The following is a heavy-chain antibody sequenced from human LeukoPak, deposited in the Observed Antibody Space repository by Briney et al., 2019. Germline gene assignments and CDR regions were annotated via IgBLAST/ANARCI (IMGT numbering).Heavy chain of an antibody. CDR2: INPNSGGT. V-gene: IGHV1-2*02. Sequence: ASVKVSFKASGYTFTGYYIHWVRQAPGQGLEWMGWINPNSGGTNYAQKFQGRVTMTRDTSISAVYMELSRLRSDDTAVYYCARDGRDGYNLVHYWGQGTLVTVSS. CDR1: GYTFTGYY. CDR3: ARDGRDGYNLVHY. D-gene: IGHD5-24*01. J-gene: IGHJ4*02.